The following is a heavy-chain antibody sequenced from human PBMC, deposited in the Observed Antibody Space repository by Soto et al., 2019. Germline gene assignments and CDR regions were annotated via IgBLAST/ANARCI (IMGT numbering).Heavy chain of an antibody. CDR2: MNPNSGNT. CDR1: GYTFTSYD. D-gene: IGHD6-13*01. V-gene: IGHV1-8*01. Sequence: ASVKVSCKASGYTFTSYDINWVRQATGQGLEWMGLMNPNSGNTGYAQKFQGRFTMTRNTSISTAYMELSSLRSEDTAMYYCARAPQQLETNWFYPLVQGTLVTVSS. J-gene: IGHJ5*02. CDR3: ARAPQQLETNWFYP.